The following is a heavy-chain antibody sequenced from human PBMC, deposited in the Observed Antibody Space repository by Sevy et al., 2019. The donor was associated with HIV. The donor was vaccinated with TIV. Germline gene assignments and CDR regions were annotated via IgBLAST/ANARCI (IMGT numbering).Heavy chain of an antibody. D-gene: IGHD2-15*01. CDR2: INRDGTQK. Sequence: GGSLRLSCAASGFTFTTYGMSWVRQAPGKGLEWVSNINRDGTQKYYADSLKDRFTISRDNSENSLYLQMDSLRADDTDLYYCARASSGSSVVDLWGQGTLVTVSS. J-gene: IGHJ5*02. CDR1: GFTFTTYG. V-gene: IGHV3-7*01. CDR3: ARASSGSSVVDL.